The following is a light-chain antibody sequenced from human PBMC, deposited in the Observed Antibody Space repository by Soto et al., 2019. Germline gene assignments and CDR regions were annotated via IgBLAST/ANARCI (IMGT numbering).Light chain of an antibody. CDR3: QQRSNWPPQIT. CDR2: DAS. Sequence: EIVLTQSPGTLSLSPGERATLSCRASQSVSSYLAWYQQKPGQAPRLLIYDASNRATGIPARFSGSGSGTDFTLTISSLEPEDFAVYYCQQRSNWPPQITFGGGAKV. J-gene: IGKJ4*01. CDR1: QSVSSY. V-gene: IGKV3-11*01.